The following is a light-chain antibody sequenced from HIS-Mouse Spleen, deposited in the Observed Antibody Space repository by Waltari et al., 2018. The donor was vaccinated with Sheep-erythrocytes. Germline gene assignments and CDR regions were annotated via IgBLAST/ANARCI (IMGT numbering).Light chain of an antibody. J-gene: IGKJ2*01. Sequence: EIVMTQSPATLSVSPGERATLSCRASQSVSSNLAWYQQKPGQAPRILIYGASTRATGIPARFSGGGSGTEFTLTISSMQSEDFAVYYCQQYNNWPPPYTFGQGTKLEIK. V-gene: IGKV3-15*01. CDR1: QSVSSN. CDR2: GAS. CDR3: QQYNNWPPPYT.